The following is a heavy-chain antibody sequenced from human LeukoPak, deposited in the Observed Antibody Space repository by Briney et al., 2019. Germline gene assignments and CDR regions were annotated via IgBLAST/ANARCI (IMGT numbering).Heavy chain of an antibody. CDR3: AKDGPYYFDY. CDR1: GSTSSSYG. V-gene: IGHV3-30*18. CDR2: ISYDGINK. Sequence: PGRSLRLSCAASGSTSSSYGMHWVRQAPGKGREWVTVISYDGINKYYADSVKGRFTISRDNSNNALYLQTNSLRAEDTAVYYCAKDGPYYFDYWGQGTLVTVSS. J-gene: IGHJ4*02.